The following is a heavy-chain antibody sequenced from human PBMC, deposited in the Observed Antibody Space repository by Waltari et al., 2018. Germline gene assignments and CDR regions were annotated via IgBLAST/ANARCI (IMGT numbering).Heavy chain of an antibody. V-gene: IGHV4-34*01. Sequence: QVHLQQWGEGLLKPSATLSLTCAVYGGSFSDSYWSWIRQPPGKGLAWIGEINHSGNTNYNPSLKRRVTTSVDTSKTQFSLKVTSVTAADTAVYYCARRRSLPHPYYFDYWGQGTLVTVSS. CDR1: GGSFSDSY. CDR2: INHSGNT. CDR3: ARRRSLPHPYYFDY. J-gene: IGHJ4*02.